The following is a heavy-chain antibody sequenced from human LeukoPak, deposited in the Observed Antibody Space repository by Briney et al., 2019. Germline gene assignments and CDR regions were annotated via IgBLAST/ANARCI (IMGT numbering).Heavy chain of an antibody. CDR1: GGSISSGGYY. Sequence: SETLSLTCTVSGGSISSGGYYWSWIRQPPGKGLEWIGYIYYSGSTNYNPSLKSRVTISVDTSKNQFSLKLSSVTAADTAVYYCARVGRDSYYFDYWGQGTLVTVSS. V-gene: IGHV4-61*08. CDR2: IYYSGST. CDR3: ARVGRDSYYFDY. J-gene: IGHJ4*02. D-gene: IGHD2-15*01.